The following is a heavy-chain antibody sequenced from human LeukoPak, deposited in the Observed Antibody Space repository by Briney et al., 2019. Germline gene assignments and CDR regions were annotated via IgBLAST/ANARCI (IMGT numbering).Heavy chain of an antibody. Sequence: PGGSLRLSCVASGFTFSSYGMSWVRQAPGKGLEWVSYVSATGYTTNYADSVKGRFTMSRDNSKNTLSLQMNSLRAEDTAIYYCATYRQVLLPFESWGQGTLVTVSS. CDR2: VSATGYTT. V-gene: IGHV3-23*01. D-gene: IGHD2-8*02. J-gene: IGHJ4*02. CDR3: ATYRQVLLPFES. CDR1: GFTFSSYG.